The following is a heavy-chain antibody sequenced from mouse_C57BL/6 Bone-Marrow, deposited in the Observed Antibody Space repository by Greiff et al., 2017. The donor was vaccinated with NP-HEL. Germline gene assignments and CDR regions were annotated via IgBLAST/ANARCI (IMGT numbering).Heavy chain of an antibody. D-gene: IGHD1-1*01. J-gene: IGHJ1*03. Sequence: VQLQQSGAELVRPGASVKLSCTASGFNIKDDYMHWVKQRPEQGLEWIGWIDPENGDTEYASKFQGKATITADTSSNTAYLQLSSLTSEDTAVYYCTASAGYYGHWYFDVWGTGTTVTVSS. CDR2: IDPENGDT. CDR1: GFNIKDDY. CDR3: TASAGYYGHWYFDV. V-gene: IGHV14-4*01.